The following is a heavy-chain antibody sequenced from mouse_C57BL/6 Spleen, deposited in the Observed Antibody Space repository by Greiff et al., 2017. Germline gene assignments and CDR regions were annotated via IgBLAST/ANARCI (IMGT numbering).Heavy chain of an antibody. CDR2: ISDGGSYT. V-gene: IGHV5-4*01. D-gene: IGHD2-1*01. Sequence: EVKVVESGGGLVKPGGSLKLSCAASGFTFSSYAMSWVRQTPEKRLEWVATISDGGSYTYYPDNVKGRFTISRDNAKNNLYLQMSHLKSEDTAMYYCARDNGNDAMDYWGQGTSVTVSS. CDR3: ARDNGNDAMDY. J-gene: IGHJ4*01. CDR1: GFTFSSYA.